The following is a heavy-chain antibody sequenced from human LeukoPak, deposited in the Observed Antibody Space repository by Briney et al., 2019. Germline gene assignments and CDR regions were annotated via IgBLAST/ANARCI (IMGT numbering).Heavy chain of an antibody. CDR1: GGCISSFY. J-gene: IGHJ4*02. V-gene: IGHV4-59*01. CDR2: IYYSGST. CDR3: ARGVVIAPQTFDY. Sequence: SETLSLTCTVSGGCISSFYWTWIRQPPGKGLECIGYIYYSGSTNYNPSLKSRVTISVDTSKNQFSLKLSSVTAADTAVYYCARGVVIAPQTFDYWGQGTLVTVSS. D-gene: IGHD2-21*01.